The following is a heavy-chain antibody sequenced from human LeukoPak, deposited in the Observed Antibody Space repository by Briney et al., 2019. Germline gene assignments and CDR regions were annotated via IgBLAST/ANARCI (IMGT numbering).Heavy chain of an antibody. D-gene: IGHD3-22*01. CDR3: ARATGYYYDSSGYYE. CDR1: GGSFSGYY. J-gene: IGHJ4*02. V-gene: IGHV4-34*01. Sequence: SETLSLTCAVYGGSFSGYYWSWIRQPPGKGLEWLGEINHSGSTNYNPSLKSRVTISVDTSKNQFSLKLSSVTAADTAVYYCARATGYYYDSSGYYEWGQGTLVTVSS. CDR2: INHSGST.